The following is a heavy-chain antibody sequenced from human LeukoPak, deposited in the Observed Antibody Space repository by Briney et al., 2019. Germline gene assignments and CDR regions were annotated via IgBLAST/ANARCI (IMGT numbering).Heavy chain of an antibody. CDR1: GFTFSSYA. CDR3: ARSMNYYDSSGLIY. CDR2: ISGSGGST. V-gene: IGHV3-23*01. D-gene: IGHD3-22*01. J-gene: IGHJ4*02. Sequence: GGSLRLSCAASGFTFSSYAMSWVRQAPGKGLEWVSAISGSGGSTYYADSVKGRFTISRDNSKNTLYLQMNGLRAEDTAVYYCARSMNYYDSSGLIYWGQGTLVTVSS.